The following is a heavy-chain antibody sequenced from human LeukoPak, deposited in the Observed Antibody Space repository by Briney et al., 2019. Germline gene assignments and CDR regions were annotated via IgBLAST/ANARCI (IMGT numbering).Heavy chain of an antibody. CDR3: AKDYCRDGNCPFPFLDS. V-gene: IGHV3-23*01. D-gene: IGHD2-15*01. Sequence: GGSLRLSYAVSGFTLTNHGVSWVRQAPGKGLEWVSIITGTGGRYYGDSVKGRFILSRDNSKNTVYMQMSSLRAEDTATYYCAKDYCRDGNCPFPFLDSWGQGTLVTVSS. J-gene: IGHJ4*02. CDR2: ITGTGGR. CDR1: GFTLTNHG.